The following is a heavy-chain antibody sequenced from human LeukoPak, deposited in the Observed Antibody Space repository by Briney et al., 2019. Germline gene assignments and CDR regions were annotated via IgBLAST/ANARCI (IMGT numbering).Heavy chain of an antibody. CDR1: GFTFSSYA. J-gene: IGHJ4*02. CDR2: ISGSGGST. D-gene: IGHD6-13*01. CDR3: AKGSSWIDYYFDY. V-gene: IGHV3-23*01. Sequence: GGSLRLSCAASGFTFSSYAMSWVRQAPGKGLEWVSAISGSGGSTYYADSVRGRFTISRDNSKNTLYLQMNSLRAEDTAVYYCAKGSSWIDYYFDYWGQGTLVTVSS.